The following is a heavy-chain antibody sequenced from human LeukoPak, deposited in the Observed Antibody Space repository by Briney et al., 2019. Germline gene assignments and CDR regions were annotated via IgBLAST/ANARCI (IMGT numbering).Heavy chain of an antibody. Sequence: GGSLRLSCAASGFTFSSDAMSWVRQAPGEGLEWVSAISGSGGSTYYADSVKGRFTISRDNSKNTLYLQMNSLRAEDTAVYYCAKGDSSGWYYFDYWGQGTLVTVSS. CDR1: GFTFSSDA. D-gene: IGHD6-19*01. V-gene: IGHV3-23*01. CDR3: AKGDSSGWYYFDY. J-gene: IGHJ4*02. CDR2: ISGSGGST.